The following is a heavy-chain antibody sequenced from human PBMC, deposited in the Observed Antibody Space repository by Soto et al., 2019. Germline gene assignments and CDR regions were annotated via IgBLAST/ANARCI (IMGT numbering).Heavy chain of an antibody. CDR3: ARGGLDIVATKRGYYFDY. D-gene: IGHD5-12*01. Sequence: QVQLVQSGAEVKKLGASVKVSCKASGYTFTSYYMHWVRQAPGQGLEWMGIINPSGVSTSYAQKFQGRVTMTRDTSTSTVYMELSSLRSEDTAVYYCARGGLDIVATKRGYYFDYWGQGTLVTVSS. V-gene: IGHV1-46*03. J-gene: IGHJ4*02. CDR2: INPSGVST. CDR1: GYTFTSYY.